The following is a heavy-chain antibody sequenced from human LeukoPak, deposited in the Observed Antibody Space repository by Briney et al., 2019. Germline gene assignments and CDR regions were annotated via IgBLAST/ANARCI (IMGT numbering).Heavy chain of an antibody. CDR2: INAGNGNT. CDR1: GYTFTSYA. CDR3: ARGVRGDNRSRYDY. J-gene: IGHJ4*02. D-gene: IGHD3-10*01. V-gene: IGHV1-3*01. Sequence: ASVKVSCKASGYTFTSYAMHWVRQAPGQRLEWVGWINAGNGNTKYSQKFQGRVTITRDTSASTAYMELSSLRSEDTAVYYCARGVRGDNRSRYDYWGQGTLVTVSS.